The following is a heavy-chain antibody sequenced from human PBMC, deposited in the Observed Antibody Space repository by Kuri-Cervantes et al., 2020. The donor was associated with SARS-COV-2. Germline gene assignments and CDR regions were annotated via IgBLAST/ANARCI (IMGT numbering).Heavy chain of an antibody. J-gene: IGHJ3*02. V-gene: IGHV4-39*01. D-gene: IGHD6-13*01. CDR1: GGSFSGYY. CDR2: IYYSGST. CDR3: ACPGGYSSSWYQMEAFDI. Sequence: SETLSLTCAVYGGSFSGYYWGWIRQPPGKGLEWIGSIYYSGSTYYNPSLKSRVTISVDTSKNQFSLKLSSVTAADTAVYYCACPGGYSSSWYQMEAFDIWGQGTMVTVSS.